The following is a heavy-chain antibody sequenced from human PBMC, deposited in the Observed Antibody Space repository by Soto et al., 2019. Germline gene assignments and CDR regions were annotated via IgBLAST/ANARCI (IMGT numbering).Heavy chain of an antibody. CDR2: ISGSGGST. CDR3: AKGNIHTPIMITFGGVIVVPSMDV. D-gene: IGHD3-16*02. V-gene: IGHV3-23*01. CDR1: GFTFSSYA. J-gene: IGHJ6*02. Sequence: LRLSCAASGFTFSSYAMSWVRQAPGKGLEWVSAISGSGGSTYYADSVKGRFTISRDNSKNTLYLQMNSLRAEDTAVYYCAKGNIHTPIMITFGGVIVVPSMDVWGQGTTVTVSS.